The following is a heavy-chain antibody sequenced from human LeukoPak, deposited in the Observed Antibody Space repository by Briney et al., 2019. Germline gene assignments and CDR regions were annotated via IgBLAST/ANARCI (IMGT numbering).Heavy chain of an antibody. CDR1: GFTFSSYS. V-gene: IGHV3-21*01. CDR3: ARGASGLSSSAGPYYYYGMDV. CDR2: ISSSSSYI. Sequence: PGGSLRLSCAASGFTFSSYSMNWVRQAPGKGLEWVSSISSSSSYIYYADSVKGRFTISRDNAKNSLYLQMNSLRAEDTAVYYCARGASGLSSSAGPYYYYGMDVWGQGTTVTVSS. J-gene: IGHJ6*02. D-gene: IGHD6-6*01.